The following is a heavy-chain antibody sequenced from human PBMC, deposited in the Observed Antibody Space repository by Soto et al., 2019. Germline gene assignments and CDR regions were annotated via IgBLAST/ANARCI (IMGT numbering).Heavy chain of an antibody. Sequence: PGGSLRLSCAASGFTFSSYGMHWVRQAPGKGLEWAAVIWYDGSNKYYADSVKGRFTISRDNSKNTLYLQMNSLRAEDTAVYYSARVRWERLVEGALDIWGQGTMVTVSS. CDR3: ARVRWERLVEGALDI. V-gene: IGHV3-33*01. D-gene: IGHD3-16*01. CDR1: GFTFSSYG. J-gene: IGHJ3*02. CDR2: IWYDGSNK.